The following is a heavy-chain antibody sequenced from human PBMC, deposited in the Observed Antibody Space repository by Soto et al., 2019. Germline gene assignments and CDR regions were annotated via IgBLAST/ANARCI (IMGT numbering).Heavy chain of an antibody. V-gene: IGHV4-30-4*01. CDR3: ATVPTYYYDRSGYANAFDM. Sequence: SETLSLTCTVSGGSINSGDYYWSWIRQPPGKGLEWIGYIYYSGSTYHNPSLKSRINISVDTSKNQFSLKLSSVTAADTAVYYCATVPTYYYDRSGYANAFDMWGQGTVVTVSS. CDR2: IYYSGST. D-gene: IGHD3-22*01. J-gene: IGHJ3*02. CDR1: GGSINSGDYY.